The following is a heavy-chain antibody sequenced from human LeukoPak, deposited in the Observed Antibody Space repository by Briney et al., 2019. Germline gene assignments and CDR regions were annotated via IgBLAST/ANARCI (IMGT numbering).Heavy chain of an antibody. J-gene: IGHJ4*02. D-gene: IGHD3-22*01. CDR3: AKVGDSSGYYQNYFDY. CDR2: MRYDGSNK. V-gene: IGHV3-30*02. Sequence: GGSLRLSCAASGFTFSSYGMHWVRQAPGKGLEWVAFMRYDGSNKYYADSVKGRFTISSDNSKNTLYLQMNSLRAEDTAVYYCAKVGDSSGYYQNYFDYWGEGTLVTVSS. CDR1: GFTFSSYG.